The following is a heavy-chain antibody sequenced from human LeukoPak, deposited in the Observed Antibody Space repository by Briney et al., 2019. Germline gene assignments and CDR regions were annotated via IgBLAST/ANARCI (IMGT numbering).Heavy chain of an antibody. Sequence: PGGSLRLSCAASGFTFSSYSMNWVRQAPGKGLVWVSRINSDGSSTSYADSVKGRFTISRDNAKNTLYLQMNSLRAEDTAVYYCATGYCSSTSCYRPSDYWGQGTLVTVSS. J-gene: IGHJ4*02. V-gene: IGHV3-74*01. CDR1: GFTFSSYS. CDR3: ATGYCSSTSCYRPSDY. CDR2: INSDGSST. D-gene: IGHD2-2*02.